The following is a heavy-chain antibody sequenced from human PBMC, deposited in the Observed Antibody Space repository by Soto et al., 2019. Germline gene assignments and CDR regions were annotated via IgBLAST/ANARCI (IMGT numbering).Heavy chain of an antibody. CDR3: ARIYCSGGSCYGNYFAY. V-gene: IGHV2-5*02. CDR1: GFSLSTSGVG. Sequence: QITLKESGPTLVKPTQTLTLTCTFSGFSLSTSGVGVGWIRQSPGKALEWLALIYWDDDKRYSPSLKRRLTITKASSKNQVVLTMTNMDPVDKATYYCARIYCSGGSCYGNYFAYWGQGTLVTVSS. D-gene: IGHD2-15*01. CDR2: IYWDDDK. J-gene: IGHJ4*02.